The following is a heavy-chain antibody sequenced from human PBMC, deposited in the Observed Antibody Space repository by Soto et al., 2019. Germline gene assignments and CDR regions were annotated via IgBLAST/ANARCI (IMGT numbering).Heavy chain of an antibody. CDR2: INSAGSVS. CDR1: GFTFTNYW. V-gene: IGHV3-74*01. Sequence: EVKLVESGGGLVQPGGSLRLSCAASGFTFTNYWMYWVRQAPGKGLVWVSRINSAGSVSSYADSGKRRLTISRDNVKNTLYLQMNSLRAEDTAVYYCARGECVGGTCYSLAGSFYYYMDVWGKGTTVTVFS. D-gene: IGHD2-15*01. J-gene: IGHJ6*03. CDR3: ARGECVGGTCYSLAGSFYYYMDV.